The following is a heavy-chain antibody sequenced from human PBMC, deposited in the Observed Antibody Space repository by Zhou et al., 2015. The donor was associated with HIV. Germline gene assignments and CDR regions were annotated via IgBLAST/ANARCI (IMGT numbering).Heavy chain of an antibody. CDR2: IIPIFGTA. CDR3: AREIDRGSSQPNNWFDP. Sequence: QVQLVQSGAEVKKPGSSVKVSCKASGGTFSSYAISWVRQAPGQGLEWMGGIIPIFGTANYAQKFQGRVTITADESTSTAYMELSSLRSEDTAVYYCAREIDRGSSQPNNWFDPWGQGTLVTVSS. V-gene: IGHV1-69*01. J-gene: IGHJ5*02. D-gene: IGHD6-13*01. CDR1: GGTFSSYA.